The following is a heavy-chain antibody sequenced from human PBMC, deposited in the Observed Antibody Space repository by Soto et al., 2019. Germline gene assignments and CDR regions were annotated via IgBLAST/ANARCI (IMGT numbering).Heavy chain of an antibody. CDR3: ARPRGVNGSPGGELDS. V-gene: IGHV1-3*01. CDR1: GYTFASYA. D-gene: IGHD1-20*01. CDR2: ISAGNGKT. Sequence: QVQLVQSGAEVKKPGASVKVSCKASGYTFASYAMHWVRQAPGQRLEWMGWISAGNGKTMYSQKFKGRDTITRDTSASTAYLELSSLRCEDTAVYYCARPRGVNGSPGGELDSWGQGSLVTVSS. J-gene: IGHJ5*01.